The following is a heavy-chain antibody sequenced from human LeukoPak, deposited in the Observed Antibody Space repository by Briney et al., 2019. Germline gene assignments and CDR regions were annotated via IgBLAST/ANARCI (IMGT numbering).Heavy chain of an antibody. CDR1: GYTFTTHY. V-gene: IGHV1-46*01. D-gene: IGHD6-19*01. CDR3: ARDANERIAVADYNWFDP. J-gene: IGHJ5*02. CDR2: INPSGGST. Sequence: ASVKVSCKASGYTFTTHYMHWVRQAPGQGLEWMGIINPSGGSTSYPQKFQGRVTMTRDTSTSTVYMELSSLRSEDTAVYYCARDANERIAVADYNWFDPWGQGTLVTVSS.